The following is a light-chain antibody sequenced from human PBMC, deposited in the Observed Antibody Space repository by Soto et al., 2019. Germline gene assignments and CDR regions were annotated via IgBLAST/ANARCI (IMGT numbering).Light chain of an antibody. CDR1: QDIRND. V-gene: IGKV1-6*01. J-gene: IGKJ1*01. CDR2: AAS. Sequence: AIQMTQSPSSLSASVGDRITITCRASQDIRNDLGWFQQKPGKAPKLLIYAASDLQSGVPSRFSGSGSGTDFTLTITNLQPEDFETYYCLQDYNYPWTFGQGTKVDIK. CDR3: LQDYNYPWT.